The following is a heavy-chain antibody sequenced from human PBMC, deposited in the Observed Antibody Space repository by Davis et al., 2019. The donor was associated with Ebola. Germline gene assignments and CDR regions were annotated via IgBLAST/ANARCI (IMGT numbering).Heavy chain of an antibody. Sequence: AASVKVSCKASGYTFTSYDINWVRQATGQGLEWMGWMNPNSGNTGYAQKFQGRVTMTRNTSISTAYMELSSLRSEDTAVYYCARGSGWLGGYWYSDLWGRGTLVTVSS. CDR3: ARGSGWLGGYWYSDL. CDR1: GYTFTSYD. CDR2: MNPNSGNT. D-gene: IGHD6-19*01. J-gene: IGHJ2*01. V-gene: IGHV1-8*01.